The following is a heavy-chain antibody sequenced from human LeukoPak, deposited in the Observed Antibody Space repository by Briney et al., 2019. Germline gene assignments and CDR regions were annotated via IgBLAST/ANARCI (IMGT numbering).Heavy chain of an antibody. CDR1: GGTFSNYP. D-gene: IGHD5-24*01. CDR3: ATHTGGYNYWWFDI. V-gene: IGHV1-69*13. CDR2: IIPIYGTA. J-gene: IGHJ5*02. Sequence: SLRVSCTASGGTFSNYPIIWVRQAPGRGLEWLGGIIPIYGTANYALMFQGRITLTAHESTATAYMELRSLTSDDTAMYFCATHTGGYNYWWFDIWGQGTLVSVSS.